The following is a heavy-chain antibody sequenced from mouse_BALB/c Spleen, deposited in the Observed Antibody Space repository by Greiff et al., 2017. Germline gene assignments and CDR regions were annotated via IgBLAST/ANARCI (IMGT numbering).Heavy chain of an antibody. D-gene: IGHD2-14*01. J-gene: IGHJ3*01. Sequence: EVQRVESGPGLVKPSQSLSLTCSVTGYSITSGYYWNWIRQFPGNKLEWMGYISYDGSNNYNPSLKNRISITRDTSKNQFFLKLNSVTTEDTATYYCARAGRYDWGWFAYWGQGTLVTVSA. CDR3: ARAGRYDWGWFAY. CDR1: GYSITSGYY. CDR2: ISYDGSN. V-gene: IGHV3-6*02.